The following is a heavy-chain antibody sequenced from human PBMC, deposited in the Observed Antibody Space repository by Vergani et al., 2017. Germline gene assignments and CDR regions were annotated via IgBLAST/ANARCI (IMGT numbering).Heavy chain of an antibody. V-gene: IGHV1-46*01. D-gene: IGHD3-10*01. CDR3: AREPHPDYYGSGTYGMDV. CDR1: GYTFSNYY. CDR2: INPSGGHT. J-gene: IGHJ6*02. Sequence: QVQVVQSGAEVKKSGASVKVSCKTSGYTFSNYYMHWVRQAPGQGLEWMGIINPSGGHTNYAQKFQGRVTMTWDTSTSTVYMELSSLRSEDTAVYYCAREPHPDYYGSGTYGMDVWGQGTTVTVSS.